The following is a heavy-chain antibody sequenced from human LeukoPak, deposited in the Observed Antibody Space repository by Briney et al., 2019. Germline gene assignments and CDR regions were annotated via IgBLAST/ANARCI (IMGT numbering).Heavy chain of an antibody. Sequence: SETLSLTCTVSGGSISSYYWSWIRQPAGKGREWIGRIYTSGSTNYNPSLKRRVTMSVDTSKNQFTLKLSSVTAADTAVYYCARAPLFGVVHYFDYWGQGTLVTVSS. V-gene: IGHV4-4*07. D-gene: IGHD3-3*01. CDR1: GGSISSYY. CDR2: IYTSGST. J-gene: IGHJ4*02. CDR3: ARAPLFGVVHYFDY.